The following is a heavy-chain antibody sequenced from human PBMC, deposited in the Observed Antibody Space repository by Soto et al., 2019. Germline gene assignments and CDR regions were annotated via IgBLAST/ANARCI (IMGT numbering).Heavy chain of an antibody. J-gene: IGHJ4*02. D-gene: IGHD6-6*01. CDR2: PSTNNDDR. CDR3: ARDRYVASRHSHFDS. CDR1: GYRFSTYG. V-gene: IGHV1-18*04. Sequence: ASVKVSCKASGYRFSTYGINWVRQAPGQGLEWLGWPSTNNDDRNYAQKFRGRVTFTTXPXXIXXXMXLXXLISADTAVYFCARDRYVASRHSHFDSRGQRTQVTVSS.